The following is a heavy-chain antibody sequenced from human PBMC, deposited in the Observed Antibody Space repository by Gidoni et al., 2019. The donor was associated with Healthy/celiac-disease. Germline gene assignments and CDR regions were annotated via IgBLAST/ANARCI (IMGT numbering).Heavy chain of an antibody. CDR1: GFSLSTSGVG. CDR2: IYWNDDK. Sequence: QITLKESGPTLVKPTQTLTLTCTFSGFSLSTSGVGVGWIRQPPGKPLEWLALIYWNDDKRYSPSLKSRLTITKDTSKNQVVLTMTNMDPVDTATYYCAHSGSPLGYYRFRSFDYWGQGTLVTVSS. J-gene: IGHJ4*02. D-gene: IGHD3-10*01. V-gene: IGHV2-5*01. CDR3: AHSGSPLGYYRFRSFDY.